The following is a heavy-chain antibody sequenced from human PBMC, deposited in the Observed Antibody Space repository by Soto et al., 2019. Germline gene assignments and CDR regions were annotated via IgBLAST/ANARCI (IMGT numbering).Heavy chain of an antibody. J-gene: IGHJ6*02. CDR3: ARVIAVAGNTHFRMDV. D-gene: IGHD6-19*01. CDR1: GYTFARYG. CDR2: ISLYNGNT. V-gene: IGHV1-18*01. Sequence: QVQLVQSGGEVKKPGASVKVSCKGSGYTFARYGVSWVQQAPGQGLEWMGWISLYNGNTNYARKVQGRVTMTADTSTSTAYMELRSLRSDDTAVYYCARVIAVAGNTHFRMDVWGQGTTVTVSS.